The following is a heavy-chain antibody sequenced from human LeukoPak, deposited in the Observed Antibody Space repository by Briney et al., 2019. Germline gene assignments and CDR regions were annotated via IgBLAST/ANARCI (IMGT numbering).Heavy chain of an antibody. V-gene: IGHV1-2*02. CDR2: INPNSGGT. CDR1: GYTFTGYY. Sequence: ASVKVSCKASGYTFTGYYMHWVRQAPGQGLGWMGWINPNSGGTNYAQKFQGRVTMTRDTSISTAYMELSRLRSDDTAVYYCARGRRIRLWLGEDWFDPWGQGTLVTVSS. J-gene: IGHJ5*02. D-gene: IGHD5-18*01. CDR3: ARGRRIRLWLGEDWFDP.